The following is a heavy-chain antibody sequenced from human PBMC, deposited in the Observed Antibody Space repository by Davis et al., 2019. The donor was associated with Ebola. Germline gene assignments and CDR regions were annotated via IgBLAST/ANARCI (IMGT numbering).Heavy chain of an antibody. CDR3: ARDRGGYRSGKFQPNWFDP. D-gene: IGHD3-16*02. CDR1: GFTFSSYG. J-gene: IGHJ5*02. CDR2: ISYDGSNK. Sequence: PGGSLRLSCAASGFTFSSYGMHWVRQAPGKGLEWVAVISYDGSNKYYADSVKGRFTISRDNSKNTLYLQMNSLRAEDTAVYYCARDRGGYRSGKFQPNWFDPWGQGTLVTVSS. V-gene: IGHV3-30*03.